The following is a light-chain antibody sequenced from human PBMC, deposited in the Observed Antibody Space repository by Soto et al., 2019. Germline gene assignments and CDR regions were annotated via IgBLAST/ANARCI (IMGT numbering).Light chain of an antibody. CDR1: SSNIGSNY. Sequence: QSVLTQLPSASGTPGQRVTISCSGSSSNIGSNYVYWYQQLPGTAPKLLIYNNNLRPSGVPDRFSGSKSDTSASLAISGLRSEDEADYYCAAWDDSLSGQGIFGGGTKVTVL. J-gene: IGLJ2*01. V-gene: IGLV1-47*02. CDR2: NNN. CDR3: AAWDDSLSGQGI.